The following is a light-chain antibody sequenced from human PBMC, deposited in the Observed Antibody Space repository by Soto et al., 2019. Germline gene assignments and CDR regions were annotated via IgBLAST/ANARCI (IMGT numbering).Light chain of an antibody. CDR3: QQFSSSPWT. J-gene: IGKJ1*01. CDR2: GAS. V-gene: IGKV3-20*01. CDR1: QSLSSTY. Sequence: IVLTQSPGTLSLSPGERATLSCRASQSLSSTYLVWYQQKAGQATRLLIYGASVRATGIPDRFSGSGSGTDFTLTISRLEPEDFGMFYCQQFSSSPWTFGQGTKVEIK.